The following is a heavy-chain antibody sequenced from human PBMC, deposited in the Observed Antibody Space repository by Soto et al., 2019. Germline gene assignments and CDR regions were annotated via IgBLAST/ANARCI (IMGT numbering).Heavy chain of an antibody. Sequence: SESLSLNCAVYVGSFNGYYWNWIRQPPGKGLEWIGEINHTGGTHYNPSLKSRVTMSVDTSKNQFSLRLSSVTAADTAIYYCATRITVFGLLIPPFDPWGQGTQVTVSS. CDR2: INHTGGT. J-gene: IGHJ5*02. CDR3: ATRITVFGLLIPPFDP. CDR1: VGSFNGYY. D-gene: IGHD3-3*01. V-gene: IGHV4-34*01.